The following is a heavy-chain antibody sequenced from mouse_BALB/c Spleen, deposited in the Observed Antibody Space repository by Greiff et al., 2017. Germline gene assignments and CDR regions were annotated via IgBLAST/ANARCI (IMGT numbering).Heavy chain of an antibody. CDR1: GFSLTSYG. V-gene: IGHV2-9*02. CDR3: AREGYDYGYFDY. Sequence: VKLMESGPGLVAPSQSLSITCTVSGFSLTSYGVHWVRQPPGKGLEWLGVIWAGGSTNYNSALMSRLSISKDNSKSQVFLKMNSLQTDDTAMYYCAREGYDYGYFDYWGQGTTLTVSS. J-gene: IGHJ2*01. CDR2: IWAGGST. D-gene: IGHD2-4*01.